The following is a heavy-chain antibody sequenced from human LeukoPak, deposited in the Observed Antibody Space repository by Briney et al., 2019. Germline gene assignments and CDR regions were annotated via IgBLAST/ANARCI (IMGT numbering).Heavy chain of an antibody. D-gene: IGHD3-3*01. CDR2: ISYDGSNK. CDR1: GFTFSSYA. Sequence: GGSLRLSCAASGFTFSSYAMHWVRQAPGKGLEWVAVISYDGSNKYYADSVKGRFTISRDNSKNTLYLQMNSLRAKDTAVYYCARDQNEFWSGYSFDYWGQGTLVTVSS. V-gene: IGHV3-30-3*01. J-gene: IGHJ4*02. CDR3: ARDQNEFWSGYSFDY.